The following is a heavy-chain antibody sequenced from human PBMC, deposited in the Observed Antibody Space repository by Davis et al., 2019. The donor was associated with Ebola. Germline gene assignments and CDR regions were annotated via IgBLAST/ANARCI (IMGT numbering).Heavy chain of an antibody. CDR1: GFTFSSYW. V-gene: IGHV3-30*02. Sequence: GESLKISCAASGFTFSSYWMSWVRQAPGKGLEWVAFIRYDGSNKYYADSVKGRFTISRDNSKNTLYLQMNSLRAEDTAVYYCAKQDGGGNSLGYYYYGMDVWGQGTTVTVSS. CDR3: AKQDGGGNSLGYYYYGMDV. D-gene: IGHD4-23*01. J-gene: IGHJ6*02. CDR2: IRYDGSNK.